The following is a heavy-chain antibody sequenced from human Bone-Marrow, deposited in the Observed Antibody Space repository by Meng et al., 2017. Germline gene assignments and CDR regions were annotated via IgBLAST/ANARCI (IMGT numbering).Heavy chain of an antibody. Sequence: SETLSLTCTVSGGSISGYHWTWIRQSPGKGLEWIGYIDDRGITTYNPFLKSRLTISLDTSKTQCSLKLRSVTAADTAVYYCARYGGAVNTVRGFDPCGRGTLVTVSS. V-gene: IGHV4-59*01. CDR2: IDDRGIT. J-gene: IGHJ5*02. CDR1: GGSISGYH. CDR3: ARYGGAVNTVRGFDP. D-gene: IGHD2-21*01.